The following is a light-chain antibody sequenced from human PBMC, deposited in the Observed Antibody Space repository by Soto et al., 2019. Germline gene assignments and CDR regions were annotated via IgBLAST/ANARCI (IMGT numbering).Light chain of an antibody. V-gene: IGKV1-39*01. Sequence: DIQMTQSQSSLSASVGDRVTITCRASQSITNYLNWYQQKPGKAPNLLIYAASSLQSGVPSRFSGSGSGTDFTLTINSLQPEDFATYYCQQTYSTFPITFGQGTRLE. CDR3: QQTYSTFPIT. CDR2: AAS. CDR1: QSITNY. J-gene: IGKJ5*01.